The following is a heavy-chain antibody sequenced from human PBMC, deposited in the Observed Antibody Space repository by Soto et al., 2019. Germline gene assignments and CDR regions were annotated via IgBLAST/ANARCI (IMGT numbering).Heavy chain of an antibody. V-gene: IGHV3-23*01. Sequence: EVQLLESGGGLVQPGGSLRLSCAASGFTFSTHAMTWVRQAPGKGLEWVSSISGSGGNTYYADSVKGQFTIVRDNPKNTLFLQLNSLRAEDTAVYYCAQNLAAAGTEYWGRGTLVTVSS. D-gene: IGHD6-13*01. J-gene: IGHJ4*02. CDR1: GFTFSTHA. CDR3: AQNLAAAGTEY. CDR2: ISGSGGNT.